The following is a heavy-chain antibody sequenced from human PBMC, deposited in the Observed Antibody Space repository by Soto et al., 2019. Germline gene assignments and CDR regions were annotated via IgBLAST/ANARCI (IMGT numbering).Heavy chain of an antibody. D-gene: IGHD2-15*01. Sequence: SETLSLTCAVYGGSFSGYYWSWIRQPPGKGLEWIGEINHSGSTNYNPSLKSRVTISVDTSKNQFTQKLSSLTAADTALYYCARGHYKKEHCSGGSCYPTGANWFDPWGQGTLVTVSS. J-gene: IGHJ5*02. V-gene: IGHV4-34*01. CDR1: GGSFSGYY. CDR2: INHSGST. CDR3: ARGHYKKEHCSGGSCYPTGANWFDP.